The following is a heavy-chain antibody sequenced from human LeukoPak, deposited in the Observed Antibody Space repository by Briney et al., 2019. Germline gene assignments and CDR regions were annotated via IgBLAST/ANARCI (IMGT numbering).Heavy chain of an antibody. J-gene: IGHJ6*03. CDR1: GYSISSGYY. D-gene: IGHD4-23*01. V-gene: IGHV4-38-2*02. CDR2: IYYTGST. CDR3: ARLHYGGNYGYYYYYMDV. Sequence: SETLSLTCTVSGYSISSGYYWGWIRQPPGKGLEWIGSIYYTGSTYYNPSLKSRVTISVDTSKNQFSLKLSSVTAADTAVYYCARLHYGGNYGYYYYYMDVWGKGTTVTISS.